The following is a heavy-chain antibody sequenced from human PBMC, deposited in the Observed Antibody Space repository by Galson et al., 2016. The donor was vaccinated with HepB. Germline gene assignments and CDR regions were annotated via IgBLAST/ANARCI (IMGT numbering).Heavy chain of an antibody. CDR1: GASISNNNW. CDR2: IYYSGSA. V-gene: IGHV4-4*01. J-gene: IGHJ5*02. Sequence: ETLSLTCSVSGASISNNNWWSWVRQPPGKGLEWIGYIYYSGSANYNPSLMSRVTISVDSSKNQFSLKLSSVTAADTAVYFCARGASSSSYGSRWFDPWGQGILVTVSS. CDR3: ARGASSSSYGSRWFDP. D-gene: IGHD6-6*01.